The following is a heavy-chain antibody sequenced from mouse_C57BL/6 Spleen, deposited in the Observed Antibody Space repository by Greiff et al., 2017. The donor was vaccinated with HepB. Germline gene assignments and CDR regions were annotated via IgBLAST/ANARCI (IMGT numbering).Heavy chain of an antibody. CDR1: GYTFTNYG. CDR2: IYPGGGYT. J-gene: IGHJ2*01. CDR3: ASGHDGYGCYFGD. V-gene: IGHV1-63*01. D-gene: IGHD2-3*01. Sequence: VQLQQSGAELVRPGTSVKMSCKASGYTFTNYGIGWAKQRPGHGLEWIGDIYPGGGYTNYNEKLKGKATLTGDKSSSTAYIQFSSLTSEDAAIYGCASGHDGYGCYFGDWGKGTTLTASS.